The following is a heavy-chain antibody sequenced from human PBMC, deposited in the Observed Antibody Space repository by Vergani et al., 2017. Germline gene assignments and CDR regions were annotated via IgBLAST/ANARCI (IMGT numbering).Heavy chain of an antibody. J-gene: IGHJ6*02. CDR3: ARRSQSRYETYYYYGMDV. D-gene: IGHD5-12*01. Sequence: QVQLVQSGAEVKKPGSSVKVSCKASGGPFKNSAFSWVRQVPGQGLEWMGRIITFFGTTDYAQKFQGRFTIIADEFTKTVDMQLSNLRSEDTAVYYCARRSQSRYETYYYYGMDVWGQGTTVTVSS. CDR2: IITFFGTT. CDR1: GGPFKNSA. V-gene: IGHV1-69*13.